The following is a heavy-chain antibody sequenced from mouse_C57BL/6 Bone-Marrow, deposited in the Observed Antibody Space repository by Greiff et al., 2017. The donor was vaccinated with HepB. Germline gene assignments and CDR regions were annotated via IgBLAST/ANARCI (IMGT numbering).Heavy chain of an antibody. J-gene: IGHJ3*01. CDR3: ARSPFTPGFAY. V-gene: IGHV1-52*01. Sequence: QVQLQQPGAELVRPGSSVKLSCKASGYTFTSYWMHWVKQRPIQGLEWIGNIDPSDSETHYNQKFKDKATLTVDKSSSTAYMQLSSLTSEDSAVYYCARSPFTPGFAYWGLGTLVTVSA. CDR1: GYTFTSYW. CDR2: IDPSDSET.